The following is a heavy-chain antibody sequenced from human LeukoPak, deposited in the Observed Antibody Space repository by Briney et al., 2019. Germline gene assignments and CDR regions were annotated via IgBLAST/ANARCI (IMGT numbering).Heavy chain of an antibody. Sequence: PGGSLRLSCAASGFTFSSYSMNWVRQAPGKGLEWVANIKQDGSEKYYVDSVKGRFTISRDNAKNSLYLQMNSLRAEDTAVYYCARVPKMGATIDEYFDYWGQGTLVTVSS. V-gene: IGHV3-7*01. CDR3: ARVPKMGATIDEYFDY. CDR1: GFTFSSYS. D-gene: IGHD1-26*01. CDR2: IKQDGSEK. J-gene: IGHJ4*02.